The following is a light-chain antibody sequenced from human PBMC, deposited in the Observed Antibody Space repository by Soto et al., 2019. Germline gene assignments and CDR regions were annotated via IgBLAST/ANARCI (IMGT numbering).Light chain of an antibody. J-gene: IGKJ1*01. V-gene: IGKV3D-15*01. CDR2: GAS. Sequence: EIVMTQSPATLSLSPGETATLSCRASQSVYNNLAWYQQRPGQAPRLLIYGASSRATGIPARFSGSGSGADFTLTISSMQPDYLATYYCQQYNSYSFGQGTKVDIK. CDR3: QQYNSYS. CDR1: QSVYNN.